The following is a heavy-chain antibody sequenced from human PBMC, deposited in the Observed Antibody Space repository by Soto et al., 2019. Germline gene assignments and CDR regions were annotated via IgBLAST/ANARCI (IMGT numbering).Heavy chain of an antibody. V-gene: IGHV4-59*08. CDR3: ARRYGSFFDI. CDR1: GFYIISYY. D-gene: IGHD3-10*01. J-gene: IGHJ3*02. Sequence: PSETLSLTSTVSGFYIISYYWSWIRQPPGKGLEWIGYIYYSGSTDYNPSLKSRVTISVDTSKNQFSLKLSSVTAADTAVYYCARRYGSFFDIWGQGTMVTVSS. CDR2: IYYSGST.